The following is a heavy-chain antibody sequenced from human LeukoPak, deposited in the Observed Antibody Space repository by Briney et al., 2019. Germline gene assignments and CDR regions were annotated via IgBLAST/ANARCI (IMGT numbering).Heavy chain of an antibody. V-gene: IGHV3-23*01. CDR1: GFTFSSYA. CDR2: ISGSSGST. CDR3: AKGEGSSTSCYSY. D-gene: IGHD2-2*01. J-gene: IGHJ4*02. Sequence: TGGSLRLSCAASGFTFSSYAMSWVRQAPGKGLEWVSTISGSSGSTYYADSVKGRFTISRDNSKNTLYLQMNSLRAEDTAVYYCAKGEGSSTSCYSYWGQGTLVTVSS.